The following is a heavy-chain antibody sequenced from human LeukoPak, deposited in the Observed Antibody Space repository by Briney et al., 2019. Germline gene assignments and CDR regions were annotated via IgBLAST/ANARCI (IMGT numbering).Heavy chain of an antibody. V-gene: IGHV4-59*01. CDR3: ARVAAAAQYYFDY. J-gene: IGHJ4*02. CDR1: GGSISSYY. D-gene: IGHD6-13*01. CDR2: IYYSGST. Sequence: PSETLSLTCTVPGGSISSYYWSWIRQPPGKGLEWIGYIYYSGSTNYNPSLKSRVTISVDTSKNQFSLKLSSVTAADTAVYYCARVAAAAQYYFDYWGQGTLVTVSS.